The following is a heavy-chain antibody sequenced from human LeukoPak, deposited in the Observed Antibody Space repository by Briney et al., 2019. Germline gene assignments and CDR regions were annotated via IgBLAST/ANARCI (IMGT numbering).Heavy chain of an antibody. CDR3: ARVQRYSGSYLTNWYSDL. D-gene: IGHD1-26*01. CDR1: GGSISSYY. V-gene: IGHV4-59*01. CDR2: IYYSGST. J-gene: IGHJ2*01. Sequence: PSETLSLTCTVSGGSISSYYWSWIRQPPGKGLEWIGYIYYSGSTNYNPSLKSRVTISVDTSKNQFSLKLSSVTAADTAVYYCARVQRYSGSYLTNWYSDLWGRGTLVTVSS.